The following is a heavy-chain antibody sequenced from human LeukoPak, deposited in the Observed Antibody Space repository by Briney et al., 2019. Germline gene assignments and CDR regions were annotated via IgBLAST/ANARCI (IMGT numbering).Heavy chain of an antibody. V-gene: IGHV3-23*01. D-gene: IGHD3-9*01. CDR2: ISGSGGST. CDR3: FFKKTTEYDILTGYSHAFDI. J-gene: IGHJ3*02. Sequence: GGSLRLFCAASGFTFGSYGMSWVGQAPGKGLEWVSAISGSGGSTYYAGSVKGRFTISRDNSKNTLYLQMHSLRAEDTAVYFFFFKKTTEYDILTGYSHAFDIWGQGTMVTVSS. CDR1: GFTFGSYG.